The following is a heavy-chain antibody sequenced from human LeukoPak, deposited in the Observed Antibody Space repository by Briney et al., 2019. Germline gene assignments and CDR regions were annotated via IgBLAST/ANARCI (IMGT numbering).Heavy chain of an antibody. CDR3: ARASTVSTIVDY. V-gene: IGHV1-2*04. D-gene: IGHD4-17*01. J-gene: IGHJ4*02. CDR1: GYTFTGYY. CDR2: INPNSGGT. Sequence: ASVKVSCKASGYTFTGYYMHWVRQAPGQGLEWMGWINPNSGGTNYAQKFQGWVTMTRATSISTAYMELSRLRSTDTAVYYCARASTVSTIVDYWGPGNLVTVSS.